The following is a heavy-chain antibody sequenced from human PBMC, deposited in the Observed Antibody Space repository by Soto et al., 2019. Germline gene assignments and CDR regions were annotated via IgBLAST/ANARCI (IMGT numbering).Heavy chain of an antibody. CDR3: ARDSEGF. CDR2: INADGSET. J-gene: IGHJ4*02. CDR1: GFTFSSNW. Sequence: PGGSLRLSCAASGFTFSSNWMHWVRRVPGRGLVWVSRINADGSETNYEDSVEGRFTISRDNPKNTLYLQMNSLRAEDTAVYYCARDSEGFWGQGTLVTVS. V-gene: IGHV3-74*01. D-gene: IGHD1-26*01.